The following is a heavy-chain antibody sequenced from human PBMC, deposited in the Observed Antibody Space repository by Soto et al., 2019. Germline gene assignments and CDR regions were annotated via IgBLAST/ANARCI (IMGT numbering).Heavy chain of an antibody. D-gene: IGHD3-10*01. V-gene: IGHV1-3*01. CDR1: GYTFTSYA. J-gene: IGHJ5*02. CDR2: INAGNGNT. Sequence: ASVKVSCKASGYTFTSYAMHWVRQAPGQRLEWMGWINAGNGNTKYSQKFQGRVTITRDTSASTAYMELSSLRSEDTAVYYCARSTMVRGMTNWFDPWGQGTLVTSPQ. CDR3: ARSTMVRGMTNWFDP.